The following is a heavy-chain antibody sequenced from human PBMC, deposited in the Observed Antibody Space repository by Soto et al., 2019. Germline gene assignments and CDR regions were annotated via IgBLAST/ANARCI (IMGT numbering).Heavy chain of an antibody. CDR3: EKALCEQMGGESYDS. Sequence: PGGSLRLSCAASGFTFSRYSMHWVRQAPGKGLEWVAMVSHDGGRKEYADSVKGRFTMSRDNSKSTVFLQMDSLRGEDTGVYYCEKALCEQMGGESYDSWDQGTQVTVSS. CDR1: GFTFSRYS. CDR2: VSHDGGRK. J-gene: IGHJ4*02. V-gene: IGHV3-30*18. D-gene: IGHD3-16*01.